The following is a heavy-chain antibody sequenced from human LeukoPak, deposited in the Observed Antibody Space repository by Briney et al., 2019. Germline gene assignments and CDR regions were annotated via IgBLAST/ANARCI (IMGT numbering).Heavy chain of an antibody. CDR2: ISSSSSYI. J-gene: IGHJ4*02. D-gene: IGHD3-9*01. Sequence: GGSLRLSCAASGFTFSSYSMNWVRQAPGKGLEWVSSISSSSSYIYYAGSVKGRFTISRDNAKNSLYLQMNSLRGEDTAVYYCARDRDQLRYFDWSLDYWGQGTLVTVSS. CDR1: GFTFSSYS. V-gene: IGHV3-21*06. CDR3: ARDRDQLRYFDWSLDY.